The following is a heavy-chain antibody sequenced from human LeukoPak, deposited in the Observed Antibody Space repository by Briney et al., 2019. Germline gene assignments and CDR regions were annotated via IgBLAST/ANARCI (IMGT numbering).Heavy chain of an antibody. V-gene: IGHV1-8*01. CDR3: ARNVPRTGHFYY. J-gene: IGHJ4*02. Sequence: ASVKVSCKASGYTFTSYDINWVRQATGQGLEWIGWMNPDSGNTGYAQKFQGRITLTRDTSISTPYMELSSLTSEDTAVYYCARNVPRTGHFYYWGQGTLVTVSS. D-gene: IGHD3-3*02. CDR2: MNPDSGNT. CDR1: GYTFTSYD.